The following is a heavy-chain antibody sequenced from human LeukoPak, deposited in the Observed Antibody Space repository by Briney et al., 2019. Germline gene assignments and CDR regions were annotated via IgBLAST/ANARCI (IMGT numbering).Heavy chain of an antibody. CDR2: INPNSGGT. D-gene: IGHD2-2*01. J-gene: IGHJ3*02. V-gene: IGHV1-2*02. Sequence: ASVNVSCKASGYTFTGYYMHWVRQAPGQGLEWMGWINPNSGGTNYAQKFQGRVTMTRDTSISTAYMELSRLRSDDTAVYYCARVGYCSSTSYYSGAFDIWGQGTMVTVSS. CDR3: ARVGYCSSTSYYSGAFDI. CDR1: GYTFTGYY.